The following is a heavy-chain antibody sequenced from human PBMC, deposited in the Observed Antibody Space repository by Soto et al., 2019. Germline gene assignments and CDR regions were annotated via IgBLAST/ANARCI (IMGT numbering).Heavy chain of an antibody. Sequence: QVQLVQSGAEEKKPGASVKVSCKASGYTFTAYAMHWVRQAPGQRLEWMGWINAGNGNTKYSQKFQGRVTVTRDTSASTAYMELSSLRSEDTAVYYCARAVAVPADFDYWGQGTLVTVSS. D-gene: IGHD6-19*01. J-gene: IGHJ4*02. CDR3: ARAVAVPADFDY. V-gene: IGHV1-3*05. CDR2: INAGNGNT. CDR1: GYTFTAYA.